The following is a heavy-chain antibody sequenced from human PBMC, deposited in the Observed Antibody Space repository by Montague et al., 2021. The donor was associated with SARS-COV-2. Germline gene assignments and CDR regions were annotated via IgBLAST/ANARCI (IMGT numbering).Heavy chain of an antibody. CDR1: GGSISSSSYY. CDR3: TRYSSSWYSPFDY. Sequence: SETLSLTCTVSGGSISSSSYYWGWIRQPPGKGPEWIGGIYYSGSTYYNPSLKSRVTISVDTSKNQFSLKLSSVTAADTAVYYCTRYSSSWYSPFDYWGQGTLVTVSS. J-gene: IGHJ4*02. D-gene: IGHD6-13*01. CDR2: IYYSGST. V-gene: IGHV4-39*07.